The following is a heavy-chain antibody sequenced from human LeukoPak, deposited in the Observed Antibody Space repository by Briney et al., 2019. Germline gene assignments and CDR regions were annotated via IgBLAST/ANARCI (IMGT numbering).Heavy chain of an antibody. J-gene: IGHJ4*02. Sequence: GGSLRLSCAVSGFTFEDYGMSWVRQAPGKGLEWVANIKQDGSEKYYVDSVKGRFTISRDNAKNSLYLQMNSLRAEDTAVFYCAREGNRRSFDYWGQGTLVTVSS. D-gene: IGHD1-14*01. CDR1: GFTFEDYG. V-gene: IGHV3-7*01. CDR2: IKQDGSEK. CDR3: AREGNRRSFDY.